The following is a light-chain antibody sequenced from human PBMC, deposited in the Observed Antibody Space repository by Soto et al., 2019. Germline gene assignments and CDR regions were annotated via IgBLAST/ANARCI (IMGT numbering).Light chain of an antibody. V-gene: IGKV1-39*01. CDR2: TSG. Sequence: IHMTQSPSSLSASVGDRVTITCRASQRITTYLNCYQQKPGEAPKLLISTSGTLQRGVPSRFTGSGSGTDFTLTITGLQRADFATYFCQQTYNTPYTFGQGTKLEIK. CDR1: QRITTY. CDR3: QQTYNTPYT. J-gene: IGKJ2*01.